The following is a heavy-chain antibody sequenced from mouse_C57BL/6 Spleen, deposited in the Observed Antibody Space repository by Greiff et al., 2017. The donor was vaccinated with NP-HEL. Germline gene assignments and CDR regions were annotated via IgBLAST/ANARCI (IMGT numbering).Heavy chain of an antibody. V-gene: IGHV1-80*01. CDR1: GYAFSSYW. D-gene: IGHD1-1*01. Sequence: QVQLKESGAELVKPGASVKISCKASGYAFSSYWMNWVKQRPGTGLEWIGQIYPGDGDTNYNGKFKGKATLTADKSSSTAYMQLSSLTSEDSAVYFCARLITTVAFSKDYWGQGTTLTVSS. CDR3: ARLITTVAFSKDY. J-gene: IGHJ2*01. CDR2: IYPGDGDT.